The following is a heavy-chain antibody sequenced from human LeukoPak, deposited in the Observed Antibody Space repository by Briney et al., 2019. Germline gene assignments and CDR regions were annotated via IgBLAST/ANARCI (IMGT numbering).Heavy chain of an antibody. Sequence: ASVKVSCKASGYTFTGYYMHWVRQAPGQGLEWMGWINPNSGGTNYAQKFQGRVTMTRDTSISTAYMELSRLRSDDAAVYYCARDGGYCSGGSCYNYSDYWGQGTLVTVSS. D-gene: IGHD2-15*01. CDR1: GYTFTGYY. J-gene: IGHJ4*02. V-gene: IGHV1-2*02. CDR3: ARDGGYCSGGSCYNYSDY. CDR2: INPNSGGT.